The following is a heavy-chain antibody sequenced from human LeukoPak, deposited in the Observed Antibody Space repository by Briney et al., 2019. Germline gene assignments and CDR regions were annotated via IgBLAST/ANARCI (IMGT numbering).Heavy chain of an antibody. CDR2: ISSSGSTI. Sequence: PGGSPRLSCAASGFTFSSYEMNWVRQAPGKGLEWVSYISSSGSTIYYADSVKGRFTISRDNAKNSLYLQMNSLRAEDTAVYYCATGDNWKGGAFDIWGQGTMVTVSS. CDR3: ATGDNWKGGAFDI. J-gene: IGHJ3*02. D-gene: IGHD1-20*01. V-gene: IGHV3-48*03. CDR1: GFTFSSYE.